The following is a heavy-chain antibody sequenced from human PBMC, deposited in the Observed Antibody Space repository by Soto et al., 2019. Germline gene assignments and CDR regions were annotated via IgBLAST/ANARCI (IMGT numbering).Heavy chain of an antibody. CDR2: ISGSGGGA. Sequence: PGGSLRLSCAASGFTFSNYAMNWVRQAPGKGLEWVSVISGSGGGAYYADSVQGRFTISRDNSKNTLYLQMNSLRAEDTAIYYCVREGSCWYSRGSFDFWGRGTMVTVSS. D-gene: IGHD6-19*01. V-gene: IGHV3-23*01. J-gene: IGHJ3*01. CDR3: VREGSCWYSRGSFDF. CDR1: GFTFSNYA.